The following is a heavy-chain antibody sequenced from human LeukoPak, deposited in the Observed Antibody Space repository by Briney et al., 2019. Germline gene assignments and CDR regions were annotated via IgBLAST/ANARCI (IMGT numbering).Heavy chain of an antibody. CDR2: IYHGDSDT. CDR1: GYSFTTYW. J-gene: IGHJ4*02. CDR3: ARGSIVGATRNYFDY. Sequence: GESLKISCQGSGYSFTTYWIGWVRQLPGKGLEWMGIIYHGDSDTRYSPSFQGQVTISADKSISTAYLQWSSLKASDTAMYYCARGSIVGATRNYFDYWGQGTLVTVSS. V-gene: IGHV5-51*01. D-gene: IGHD1-26*01.